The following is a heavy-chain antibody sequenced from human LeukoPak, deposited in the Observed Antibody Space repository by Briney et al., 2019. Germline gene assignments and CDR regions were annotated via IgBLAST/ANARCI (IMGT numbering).Heavy chain of an antibody. CDR1: GYXFTNYW. D-gene: IGHD3-10*01. CDR2: IYPGDSDT. V-gene: IGHV5-51*01. CDR3: ARAIFYYASGSSNAFDI. Sequence: GESLKISCKGSGYXFTNYWIGWVRQMPGKGLEWMGIIYPGDSDTRYSPSFQGQVTISTDKSISTAYLQWSSLKASDTAMYYCARAIFYYASGSSNAFDIWGQGTTVTVSS. J-gene: IGHJ3*02.